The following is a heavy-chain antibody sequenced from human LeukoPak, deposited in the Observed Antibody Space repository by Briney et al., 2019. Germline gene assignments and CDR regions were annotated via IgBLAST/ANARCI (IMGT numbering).Heavy chain of an antibody. CDR3: ARDTGFREMATTLQMIRQRGFDY. CDR2: INPNSGGT. J-gene: IGHJ4*02. D-gene: IGHD5-24*01. CDR1: GYTFTGYY. Sequence: ASVKVSCKASGYTFTGYYMHWVRQAPGQGLEWMGWINPNSGGTNYAQKFQGRVTMTRDTSISTAYMELSRLRSDDTAVYYCARDTGFREMATTLQMIRQRGFDYWGQGTLVTVSS. V-gene: IGHV1-2*02.